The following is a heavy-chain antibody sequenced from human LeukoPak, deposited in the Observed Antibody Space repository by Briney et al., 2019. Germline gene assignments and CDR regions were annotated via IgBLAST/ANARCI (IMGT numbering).Heavy chain of an antibody. Sequence: SQTLSLTCTVSGGSISSGGYYWSWIRQHPGKGLEWIGYIYYSGSTYYNPSLKSRVTISVDTSKNQFSLKLSSVTAADTAVYYCARDHASGTGWFDPWGQGTLVTVSS. V-gene: IGHV4-31*03. CDR3: ARDHASGTGWFDP. CDR1: GGSISSGGYY. D-gene: IGHD6-13*01. CDR2: IYYSGST. J-gene: IGHJ5*02.